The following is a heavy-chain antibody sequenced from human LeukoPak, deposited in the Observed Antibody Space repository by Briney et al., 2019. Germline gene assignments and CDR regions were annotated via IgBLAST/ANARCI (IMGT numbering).Heavy chain of an antibody. Sequence: GGSLRLSCAPSGFSLISYGMHWVRQAPGKGVEWVGVMSDVGRRKDYADSGKGRFTLSKDNPKDPLYLQRTSLRAENTAEYYWAKRPSDYGHYVSDFDYRGHATLVTVSS. D-gene: IGHD4-17*01. CDR3: AKRPSDYGHYVSDFDY. V-gene: IGHV3-30*18. CDR1: GFSLISYG. CDR2: MSDVGRRK. J-gene: IGHJ4*01.